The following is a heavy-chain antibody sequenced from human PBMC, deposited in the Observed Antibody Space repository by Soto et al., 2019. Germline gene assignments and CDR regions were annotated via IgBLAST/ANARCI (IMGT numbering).Heavy chain of an antibody. CDR3: TRVEATPFDY. V-gene: IGHV3-73*02. CDR2: IRNKASNYAT. J-gene: IGHJ4*02. CDR1: GFTFSDSA. D-gene: IGHD1-26*01. Sequence: EVHLVESGGGLVQPGGSLKLSCAASGFTFSDSAFHWVRQASGKGLEWVGRIRNKASNYATSYAASVKGRFTISRDDSKNTAYLQMNSLKTEDTAVYYCTRVEATPFDYWGQGTLVTVSS.